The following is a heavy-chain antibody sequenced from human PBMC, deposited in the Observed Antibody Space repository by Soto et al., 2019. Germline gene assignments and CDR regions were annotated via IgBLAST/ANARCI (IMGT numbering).Heavy chain of an antibody. CDR3: ARNYDTSGYYQFLAY. D-gene: IGHD3-22*01. CDR2: IIPIFGTA. V-gene: IGHV1-69*13. CDR1: GGTFSSYA. Sequence: ASVKVSCKASGGTFSSYAINWVRQAPGQGLEWMGGIIPIFGTANYAQKFQGRVTITADESTSTAYMELSSLRSEDTAVYYCARNYDTSGYYQFLAYWGQGTLVTVSS. J-gene: IGHJ4*02.